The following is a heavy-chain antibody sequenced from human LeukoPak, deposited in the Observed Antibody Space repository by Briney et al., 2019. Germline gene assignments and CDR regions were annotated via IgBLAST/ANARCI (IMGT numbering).Heavy chain of an antibody. Sequence: SETLSLTCAVSGGSISSSNWWSWVRQPPGKGLEWIGEIYHSGSTNYNPSLKSRVTISVDKSKNQFSLKLSSVTAADTAVYYCAARGELLGPFDYWGQGTLVTASS. D-gene: IGHD1-26*01. CDR1: GGSISSSNW. J-gene: IGHJ4*02. V-gene: IGHV4-4*02. CDR3: AARGELLGPFDY. CDR2: IYHSGST.